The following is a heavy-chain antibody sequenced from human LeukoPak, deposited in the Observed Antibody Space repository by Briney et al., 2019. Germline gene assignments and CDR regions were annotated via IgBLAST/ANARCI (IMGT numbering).Heavy chain of an antibody. V-gene: IGHV3-23*01. CDR2: VSGGGGNT. CDR3: ARDRDTYDYVFAF. J-gene: IGHJ4*02. D-gene: IGHD3-16*01. Sequence: RGSLRLSCAASGFTFSNFAMSWVRQAPGKGLERVATVSGGGGNTYYADSLRGRFTISRDNSKDTLYLQMNSLRAEDTAVYYCARDRDTYDYVFAFWGQGTLVTVSS. CDR1: GFTFSNFA.